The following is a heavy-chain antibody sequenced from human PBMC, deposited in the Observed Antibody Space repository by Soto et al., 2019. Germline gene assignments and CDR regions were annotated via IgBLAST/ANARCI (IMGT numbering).Heavy chain of an antibody. V-gene: IGHV3-7*03. CDR1: GFTFSSYW. D-gene: IGHD1-7*01. J-gene: IGHJ6*02. CDR2: IKQDGSEK. CDR3: ARDDELYYYGMDV. Sequence: GGSLRLSCAASGFTFSSYWMSWVRQAPGKGLEWVANIKQDGSEKYYVDSVKGRFTISRDNAKNSLYLQMNSLRAEDTAVYYCARDDELYYYGMDVWGQGTTVTVSS.